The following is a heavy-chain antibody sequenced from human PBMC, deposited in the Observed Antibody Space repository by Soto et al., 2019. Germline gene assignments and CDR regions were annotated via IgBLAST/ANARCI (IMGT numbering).Heavy chain of an antibody. V-gene: IGHV3-15*07. CDR2: IKSETGGGTT. Sequence: EVQVVESGGGLVQPGKSLRLSCAASGFLFINAWMNWVRQAPGKGLEWVGRIKSETGGGTTDYAAPVKGRFTIARDDSKNMLNLQMNSLKTEDTAVYYCTTTYTGGSFYTWGQGTLVTVSS. CDR3: TTTYTGGSFYT. CDR1: GFLFINAW. J-gene: IGHJ5*02. D-gene: IGHD1-26*01.